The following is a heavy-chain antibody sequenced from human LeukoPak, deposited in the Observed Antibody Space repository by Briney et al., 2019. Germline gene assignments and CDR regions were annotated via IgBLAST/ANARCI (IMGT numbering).Heavy chain of an antibody. CDR3: ARASHTAMATFDY. CDR1: GGSISSSSYY. CDR2: IYYSGST. Sequence: SETLSLTCTVSGGSISSSSYYWGWIRQPPGKGRGGIGSIYYSGSTYYNPSLKSRVTISVDTSKNQFSLKLSSVTAADTAVYYCARASHTAMATFDYWGQGTLVTVSS. V-gene: IGHV4-39*07. J-gene: IGHJ4*02. D-gene: IGHD5-18*01.